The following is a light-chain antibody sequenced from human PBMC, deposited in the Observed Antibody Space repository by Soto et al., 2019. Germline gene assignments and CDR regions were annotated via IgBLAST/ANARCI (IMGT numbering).Light chain of an antibody. CDR1: SSDVGGYNY. V-gene: IGLV2-14*03. J-gene: IGLJ1*01. Sequence: QPVLTQPASVSGSPGQSSTISCTRTSSDVGGYNYVSWYQHHPGKAPKLMIFDVSNRPSGVSNRFSGSKSGNTASLTISGLQPEDEADYYCSSYTTSNTRQIVFGTGTKVTVL. CDR3: SSYTTSNTRQIV. CDR2: DVS.